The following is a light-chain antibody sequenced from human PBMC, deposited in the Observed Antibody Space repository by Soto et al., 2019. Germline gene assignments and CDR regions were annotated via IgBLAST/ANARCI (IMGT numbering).Light chain of an antibody. V-gene: IGLV2-14*03. CDR2: EVS. J-gene: IGLJ1*01. CDR3: TSYTSSPTLL. CDR1: SDDIGTYNF. Sequence: QSVLTQPASVSGSPGQSITISCTGTSDDIGTYNFVSWYQQYPGKAPQLIIYEVSYRPSGVSNRFSASKSGNTASLTISSLQAEDEADYFCTSYTSSPTLLFGTGTKATVL.